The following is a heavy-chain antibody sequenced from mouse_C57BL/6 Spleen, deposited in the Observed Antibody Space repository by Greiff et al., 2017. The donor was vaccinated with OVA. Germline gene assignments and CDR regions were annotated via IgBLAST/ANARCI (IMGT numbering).Heavy chain of an antibody. CDR3: ARRSPTVVAPYFDY. J-gene: IGHJ2*01. V-gene: IGHV1-50*01. Sequence: VKLQQPGAELVKPGASVKLSCKASGYTFTSYWMQWVKQRPGQGLEWIGEIDPSDSYTNYNQKFKGKATLTVDTSSSTAYMQLSSLTSEDSAVYYCARRSPTVVAPYFDYWGQGTTLTVAS. CDR1: GYTFTSYW. D-gene: IGHD1-1*01. CDR2: IDPSDSYT.